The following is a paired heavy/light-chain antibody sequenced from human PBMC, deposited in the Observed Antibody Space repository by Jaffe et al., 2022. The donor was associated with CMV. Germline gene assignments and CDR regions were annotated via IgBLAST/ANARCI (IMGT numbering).Heavy chain of an antibody. CDR3: ASSSWYRANYYYYMDV. J-gene: IGHJ6*03. D-gene: IGHD6-19*01. CDR2: IYHTGST. Sequence: QVQLQESGPGLVKPSGTLSLTCAVSGDSISSSTNWWVWVRQPPGKGLEWIGEIYHTGSTNYNPSLESRVTISVDKSKNQFSLKLTSMTAADTAVYYCASSSWYRANYYYYMDVWGKGTTVTVSS. CDR1: GDSISSSTNW. V-gene: IGHV4-4*02.
Light chain of an antibody. CDR2: EVS. CDR3: MQSMHLPPA. J-gene: IGKJ1*01. Sequence: DIVMTQTPLSLSVTPGQPASISCKSSQSLLHSDGKTFLYWYLQKPGQSPQLLIYEVSNRFSGVPDRFSGSGSGTDFTLQISRVEAEDVGIYYCMQSMHLPPAFGQGTKVEIK. V-gene: IGKV2D-29*02. CDR1: QSLLHSDGKTF.